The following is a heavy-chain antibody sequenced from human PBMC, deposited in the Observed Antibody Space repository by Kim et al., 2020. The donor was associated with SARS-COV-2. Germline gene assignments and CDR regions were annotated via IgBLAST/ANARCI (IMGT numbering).Heavy chain of an antibody. CDR1: GGSVSSGSYY. J-gene: IGHJ5*02. V-gene: IGHV4-61*01. CDR2: IYYSGST. D-gene: IGHD6-19*01. CDR3: ARVAVAHDDWSRVCNWFDP. Sequence: SETLSLTCTVSGGSVSSGSYYWSWIRQPPGKGLEWIGYIYYSGSTNYNPSLKSRVTISVDTSKNQFSLKLSSVTAADTAVYYCARVAVAHDDWSRVCNWFDPWGQGTLVTVSS.